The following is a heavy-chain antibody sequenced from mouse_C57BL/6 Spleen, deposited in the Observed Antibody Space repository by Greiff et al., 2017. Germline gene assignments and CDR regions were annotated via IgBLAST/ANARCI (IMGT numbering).Heavy chain of an antibody. D-gene: IGHD4-1*01. J-gene: IGHJ2*01. V-gene: IGHV5-6*01. CDR2: ISSAGSYT. CDR3: ARKLGGYFDY. CDR1: GFTFSSYG. Sequence: EVKLMESGGDLVKPGGSLKLSCAASGFTFSSYGMSWVRQTPDKRLEWVATISSAGSYTYYPDSVKGRFTISRDNAKNTLYLQLSSLKSEDTAMYYCARKLGGYFDYWGQGTTLTVSS.